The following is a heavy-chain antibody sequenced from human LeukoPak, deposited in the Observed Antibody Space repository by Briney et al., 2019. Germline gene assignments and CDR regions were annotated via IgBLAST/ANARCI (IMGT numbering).Heavy chain of an antibody. V-gene: IGHV1-18*04. D-gene: IGHD6-13*01. J-gene: IGHJ6*04. CDR3: ARDRRRQQLVRAYYYYGMDV. CDR1: GYTFTSYG. Sequence: GASVKVSCKASGYTFTSYGISWVRQAPGQGLEWMGWISAYNGNTNYAQELQGRVTMTTDTSTSTAYMELRSLRSDDTAVYYCARDRRRQQLVRAYYYYGMDVWGKGTTVTVSS. CDR2: ISAYNGNT.